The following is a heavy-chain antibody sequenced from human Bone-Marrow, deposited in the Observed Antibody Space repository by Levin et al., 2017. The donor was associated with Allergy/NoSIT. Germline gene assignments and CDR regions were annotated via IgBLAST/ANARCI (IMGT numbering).Heavy chain of an antibody. Sequence: RSSETLSLTCNVSGGSISSSNQYWGWIRQPPGKGLEWIGSIYYTGSTYYHPSLKSRVTISVDRTKNHISLKLSSVTASDVGLYFCARHAGGVLQWFGEPPTPFDVWGLGTMVTVSS. CDR1: GGSISSSNQY. V-gene: IGHV4-39*01. J-gene: IGHJ3*01. CDR2: IYYTGST. D-gene: IGHD3-10*01. CDR3: ARHAGGVLQWFGEPPTPFDV.